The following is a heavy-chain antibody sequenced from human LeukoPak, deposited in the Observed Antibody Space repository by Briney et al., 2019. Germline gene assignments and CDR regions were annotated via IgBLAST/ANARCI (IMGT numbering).Heavy chain of an antibody. D-gene: IGHD3-10*01. Sequence: ASVKVSCKASGYTFTGYYMHWVRQAPGRGLEWMGWINPNSGGTNYAQKFQGRVTMTRDTSISTAYMELSRLRSDDTAVYYCAQSVWFGEFHLDYWGQGTLVTVSS. V-gene: IGHV1-2*02. CDR3: AQSVWFGEFHLDY. CDR2: INPNSGGT. J-gene: IGHJ4*02. CDR1: GYTFTGYY.